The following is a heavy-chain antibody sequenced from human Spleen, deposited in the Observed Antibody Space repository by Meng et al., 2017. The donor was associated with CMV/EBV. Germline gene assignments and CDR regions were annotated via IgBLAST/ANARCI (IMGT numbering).Heavy chain of an antibody. CDR1: GGSFSGYY. CDR3: ARGLEWLLAYFDY. J-gene: IGHJ4*02. V-gene: IGHV4-34*01. CDR2: INHSGST. D-gene: IGHD3-3*01. Sequence: AVYGGSFSGYYWSWIRQPPGKGLEWIGEINHSGSTNYNPSLKSRVTISVDTSKNQFSLKLSSVTAADTAVYYCARGLEWLLAYFDYWGQGTLVTVSS.